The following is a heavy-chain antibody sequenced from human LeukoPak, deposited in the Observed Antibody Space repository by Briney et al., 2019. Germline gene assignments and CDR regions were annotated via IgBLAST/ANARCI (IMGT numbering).Heavy chain of an antibody. V-gene: IGHV1-69*13. D-gene: IGHD3-3*01. CDR1: GYTFTGYY. Sequence: SVKVSCKASGYTFTGYYMHWVRQAPGHGLEWMGGIIPIFGTANYAQKFQGRVTITADESTSTAYMELSSLRSEDTAVYYCARDRPSGYSPFDYWGQGTLVTVSS. CDR3: ARDRPSGYSPFDY. J-gene: IGHJ4*02. CDR2: IIPIFGTA.